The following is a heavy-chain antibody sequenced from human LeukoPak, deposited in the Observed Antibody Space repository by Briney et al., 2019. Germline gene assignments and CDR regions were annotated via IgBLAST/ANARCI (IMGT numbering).Heavy chain of an antibody. CDR2: FYISGST. J-gene: IGHJ4*02. D-gene: IGHD4-11*01. V-gene: IGHV4-4*07. CDR1: GGSISSYY. Sequence: SETLSLTCTVSGGSISSYYWSWIRQPAGKGLEWIGRFYISGSTNYNPSLKSRVAMSVDTSKNQFSLRLNSVTAADAAVYYCARDFLLQSEGLFDYWGQGTLVTVSS. CDR3: ARDFLLQSEGLFDY.